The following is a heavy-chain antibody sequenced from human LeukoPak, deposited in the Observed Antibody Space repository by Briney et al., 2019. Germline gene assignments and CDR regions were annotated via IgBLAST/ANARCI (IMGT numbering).Heavy chain of an antibody. CDR2: IRYDGSNK. CDR1: GFTVSSNE. Sequence: GGSLRLSCAASGFTVSSNEMSWVRQAPGKGLEWVAFIRYDGSNKYYADSVKGRFTISRDNSKNTLYLQMNSLRAEDTAVYYCAKSHGDIVVVPAAIYEAGDYWGQGTLVTVSS. V-gene: IGHV3-30*02. CDR3: AKSHGDIVVVPAAIYEAGDY. D-gene: IGHD2-2*01. J-gene: IGHJ4*02.